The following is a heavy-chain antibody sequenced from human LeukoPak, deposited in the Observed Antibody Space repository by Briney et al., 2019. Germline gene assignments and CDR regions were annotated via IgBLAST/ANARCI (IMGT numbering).Heavy chain of an antibody. CDR3: ARDGSKDIVVVVAAIYFDL. V-gene: IGHV4-4*07. CDR1: GGSISSYY. Sequence: SETLSLTCTVSGGSISSYYWSWIRQPAGKGLEWIGRIYTSGSTNYNPSLKSRVTMSVDTSKNQFSLKLSSVTAADTAVYYCARDGSKDIVVVVAAIYFDLWGRGTLVTVCS. CDR2: IYTSGST. D-gene: IGHD2-15*01. J-gene: IGHJ2*01.